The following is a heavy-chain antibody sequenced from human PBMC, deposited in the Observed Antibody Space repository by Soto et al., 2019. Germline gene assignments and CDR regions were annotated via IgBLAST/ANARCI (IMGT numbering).Heavy chain of an antibody. CDR3: ATAYVYDFENSNYYRDAFDI. J-gene: IGHJ3*02. D-gene: IGHD3-22*01. CDR2: MYPDDSDI. CDR1: GYSFSFYW. Sequence: GESLKISCKASGYSFSFYWIGWVRQMPGKGLKWMAIMYPDDSDIRYSPSFEAHVTISADKSTSTAFLQWSSLKASDTAMYYCATAYVYDFENSNYYRDAFDIWGQGTLVTVSS. V-gene: IGHV5-51*01.